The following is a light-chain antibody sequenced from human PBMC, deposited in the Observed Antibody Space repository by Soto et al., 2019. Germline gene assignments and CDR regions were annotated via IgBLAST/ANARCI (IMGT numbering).Light chain of an antibody. J-gene: IGKJ2*03. CDR1: QTISTF. CDR2: SAS. CDR3: QQTYSSHS. Sequence: DIQMTQSPSSLSASVGDRVTITCRAGQTISTFLNWYQQKPGKAPKLLIYSASSFQSGVPSRFSGSGSGTDFTLTISSLQPEDFATYYCQQTYSSHSFGQGTKLEIK. V-gene: IGKV1-39*01.